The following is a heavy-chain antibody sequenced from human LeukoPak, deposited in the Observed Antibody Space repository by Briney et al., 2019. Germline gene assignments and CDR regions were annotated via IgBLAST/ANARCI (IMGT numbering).Heavy chain of an antibody. Sequence: ASVKVSCKVSGYTLTELSMHWVRQAPGKGLEWMGGFDPEDGETIYAQKFQGRVTMTEDTSTDTAYMELSSLRSEDTAVYYCAVLYGDYDHLIFDYWGQGTLVTVSS. CDR3: AVLYGDYDHLIFDY. J-gene: IGHJ4*02. CDR1: GYTLTELS. V-gene: IGHV1-24*01. D-gene: IGHD4-17*01. CDR2: FDPEDGET.